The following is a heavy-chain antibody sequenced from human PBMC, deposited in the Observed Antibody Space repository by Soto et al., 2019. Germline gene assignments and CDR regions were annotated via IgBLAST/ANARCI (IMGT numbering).Heavy chain of an antibody. CDR3: ARGRYGDY. V-gene: IGHV1-18*01. Sequence: QVHLVQSGAEVKKPGASVKVSCKGSGYAFTTYGITWVRQAPGQGLEWMGLISAHNGNTNYAQKLQGRVTVTRDTSTSPAYLELRSLRSDDTAVYYCARGRYGDYWGQGALVTVSS. CDR1: GYAFTTYG. D-gene: IGHD1-1*01. CDR2: ISAHNGNT. J-gene: IGHJ4*02.